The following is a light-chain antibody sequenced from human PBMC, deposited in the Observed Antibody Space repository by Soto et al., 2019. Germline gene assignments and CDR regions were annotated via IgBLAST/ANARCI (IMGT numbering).Light chain of an antibody. CDR1: SSDVGRYNY. V-gene: IGLV2-8*01. Sequence: QSALTQPPSASGSPGQSVTISCTGTSSDVGRYNYVSWYQQHPGKAPKLMIYEVSKRPSGVPDRFSGSKSGNTASLTVSGLQVEDEAGYYCSSYTGSNNPYVFGAGTKVTVL. CDR2: EVS. J-gene: IGLJ1*01. CDR3: SSYTGSNNPYV.